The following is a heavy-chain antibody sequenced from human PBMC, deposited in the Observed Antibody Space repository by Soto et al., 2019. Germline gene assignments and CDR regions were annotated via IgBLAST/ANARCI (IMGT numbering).Heavy chain of an antibody. Sequence: SEILSLTCPVYGGSLFGDYCTWIRQPAGGGLEWIGRINSDGNTNYSPSLKSRVTMSVDPSRKHFSLNLTSVTAADTASYFCARARRLENWFDPWGPGIQVTVSS. J-gene: IGHJ5*02. CDR1: GGSLFGDY. CDR2: INSDGNT. D-gene: IGHD5-12*01. CDR3: ARARRLENWFDP. V-gene: IGHV4-59*10.